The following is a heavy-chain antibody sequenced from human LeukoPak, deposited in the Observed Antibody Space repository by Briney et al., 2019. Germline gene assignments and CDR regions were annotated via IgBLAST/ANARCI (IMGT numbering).Heavy chain of an antibody. J-gene: IGHJ4*02. Sequence: GGSLRLSCAASGFTFSSYWMSWVRQGPGKGLEWVANIKQDGSEKYYVDSVKGRFTISRDNAKNSLYLQMNSLRAEDTAVYYCERDANYDYVWGSYPVYWGQGTLVSVSS. CDR3: ERDANYDYVWGSYPVY. D-gene: IGHD3-16*02. CDR2: IKQDGSEK. V-gene: IGHV3-7*01. CDR1: GFTFSSYW.